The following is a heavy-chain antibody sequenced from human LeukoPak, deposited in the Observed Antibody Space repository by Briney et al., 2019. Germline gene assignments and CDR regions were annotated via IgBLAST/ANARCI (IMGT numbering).Heavy chain of an antibody. CDR2: INPNSGGT. D-gene: IGHD6-6*01. V-gene: IGHV1-2*02. CDR3: ARDSGSSSSIDY. J-gene: IGHJ4*02. Sequence: ASVKVSCKASGYTFTGYYMHWVRQAPGQGLEWMGWINPNSGGTNYAQKFQGRVTMTRDTSISTAYMELSRLRSDDTAVYYCARDSGSSSSIDYWGQGTLVTVSS. CDR1: GYTFTGYY.